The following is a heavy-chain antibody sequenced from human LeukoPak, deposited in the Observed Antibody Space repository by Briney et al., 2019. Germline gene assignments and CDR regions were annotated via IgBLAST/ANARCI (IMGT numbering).Heavy chain of an antibody. V-gene: IGHV3-30-3*01. CDR2: ISYDGSNK. CDR3: ARGSSSATGY. D-gene: IGHD3-22*01. J-gene: IGHJ4*02. Sequence: GGSLRLSCAASGFTFSSYAMHWVRQAPGKGLEWVAVISYDGSNKYYADSVKGRFTISRDNSKNTLYLQMNSLRAEDTAVYYCARGSSSATGYWGQGTLVTVSS. CDR1: GFTFSSYA.